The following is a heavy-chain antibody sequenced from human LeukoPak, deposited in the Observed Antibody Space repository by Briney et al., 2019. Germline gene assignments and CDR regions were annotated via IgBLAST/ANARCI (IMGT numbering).Heavy chain of an antibody. Sequence: GGSLRLSCAASGFTFSSYSMNWVRQAPGKGLEWVSYISSSSSTIYYADSVKGRFTISRDYAKKSLYLQMNSLRAEDTAVYYCAKRGSYDILTGYYTKGDAFDIWGQGTMVTVSS. CDR1: GFTFSSYS. J-gene: IGHJ3*02. CDR2: ISSSSSTI. CDR3: AKRGSYDILTGYYTKGDAFDI. D-gene: IGHD3-9*01. V-gene: IGHV3-48*01.